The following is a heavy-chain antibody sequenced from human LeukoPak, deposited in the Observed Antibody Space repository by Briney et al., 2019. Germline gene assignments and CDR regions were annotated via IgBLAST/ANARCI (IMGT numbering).Heavy chain of an antibody. Sequence: GGSLRLSCAASGFTFSSYAMSWVRQAPGKGLEWVSAISGSGGSTYYADSVKGRFTISRDNSKNTLYLQMNSLRAEDTAVYYCARDPKDYSNYYYYGMDVWGQGTTVTVSS. CDR3: ARDPKDYSNYYYYGMDV. D-gene: IGHD4-4*01. CDR1: GFTFSSYA. J-gene: IGHJ6*02. V-gene: IGHV3-23*01. CDR2: ISGSGGST.